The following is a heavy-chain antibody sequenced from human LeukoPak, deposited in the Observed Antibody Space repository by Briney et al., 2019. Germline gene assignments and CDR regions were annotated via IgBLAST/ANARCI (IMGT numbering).Heavy chain of an antibody. J-gene: IGHJ4*02. D-gene: IGHD3-10*01. V-gene: IGHV4-30-4*08. CDR3: ARTPRVYGSGIKGFDY. CDR1: GGSISSGDYY. Sequence: PSETLSLTCTVSGGSISSGDYYWGWIPHPPGKGREGFGYFYYSGSTYYNPSLKSRVTISVDTSKNQFSLKLSSVTAADTAVYYCARTPRVYGSGIKGFDYWGQGTLVTVSS. CDR2: FYYSGST.